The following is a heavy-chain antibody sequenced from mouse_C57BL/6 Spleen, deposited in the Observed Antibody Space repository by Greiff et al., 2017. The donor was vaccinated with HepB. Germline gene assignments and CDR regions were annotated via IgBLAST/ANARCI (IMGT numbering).Heavy chain of an antibody. Sequence: EVKLVESGGGLVQPGGSMKLSCAASGFTFSDAWMDWVRQSPEKGLEWVAEIRNKANNHATYYAESVKGRFTISRDDSKSSVYLQMNSLRAEDTGIYYCTRYYSNWDWYFDVWGTGTTVTVSS. CDR2: IRNKANNHAT. CDR1: GFTFSDAW. D-gene: IGHD2-5*01. V-gene: IGHV6-6*01. CDR3: TRYYSNWDWYFDV. J-gene: IGHJ1*03.